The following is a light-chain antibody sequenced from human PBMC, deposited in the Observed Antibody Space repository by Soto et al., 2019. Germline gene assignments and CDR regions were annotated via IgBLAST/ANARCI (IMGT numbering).Light chain of an antibody. CDR1: QTINSK. CDR2: DGY. J-gene: IGKJ2*01. Sequence: DIQMTQSPSTLSASVGDRVTITCRASQTINSKLAWYQKKPGQAPKLLIFDGYNLESGVPSRFSGSGSGTELTLSIGSLQPDDFATYSCQQYETYFRYTFGQGTKLDIK. CDR3: QQYETYFRYT. V-gene: IGKV1-5*01.